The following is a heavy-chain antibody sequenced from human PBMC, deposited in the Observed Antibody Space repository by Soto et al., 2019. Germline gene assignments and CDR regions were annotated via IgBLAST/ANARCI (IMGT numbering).Heavy chain of an antibody. J-gene: IGHJ6*04. CDR3: ARHRNVDTVLDAMDV. Sequence: GESLKISCKGSGYSFTSYWISWVRQMPGKGLEWMGRIDPSDSYTNYSPSFQGHVTISADKSISTAYLQWSSLKASDTAMYYCARHRNVDTVLDAMDVWGKGTTVTVSS. D-gene: IGHD5-18*01. CDR1: GYSFTSYW. CDR2: IDPSDSYT. V-gene: IGHV5-10-1*01.